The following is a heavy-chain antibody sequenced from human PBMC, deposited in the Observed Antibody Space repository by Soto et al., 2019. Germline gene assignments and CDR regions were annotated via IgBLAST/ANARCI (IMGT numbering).Heavy chain of an antibody. CDR1: GFTFSSYW. J-gene: IGHJ6*03. Sequence: PGGSLRLSCAASGFTFSSYWMSWVRQAPGKGLEWVANIKRDGSEKYYVDSVKGRFTISRDNAKNSLYLQMNSLRAEDTAVYYCARGGNYYGSGSYVYYYYYYMDVWGKGTTVTV. V-gene: IGHV3-7*01. D-gene: IGHD3-10*01. CDR2: IKRDGSEK. CDR3: ARGGNYYGSGSYVYYYYYYMDV.